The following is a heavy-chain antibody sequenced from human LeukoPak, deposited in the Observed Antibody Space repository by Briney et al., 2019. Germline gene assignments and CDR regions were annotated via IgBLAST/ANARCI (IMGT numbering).Heavy chain of an antibody. Sequence: ASVKVSCKASGYTFTSYGISWVRQAPGQGLEWMGIINPSGGSTSYAQKFQGRVTMTRDMSTSTVYMELSSLRSEDTAVYYCARDLGRNYYGSGSSSYDAFDIWGQGTMVTVSS. CDR1: GYTFTSYG. J-gene: IGHJ3*02. D-gene: IGHD3-10*01. CDR2: INPSGGST. V-gene: IGHV1-46*01. CDR3: ARDLGRNYYGSGSSSYDAFDI.